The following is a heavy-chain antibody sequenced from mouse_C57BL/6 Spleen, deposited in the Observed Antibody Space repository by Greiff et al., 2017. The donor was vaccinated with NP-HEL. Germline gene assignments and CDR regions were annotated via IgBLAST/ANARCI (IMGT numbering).Heavy chain of an antibody. V-gene: IGHV1-47*01. Sequence: QVQLKESGAELVKPGASVKMSCKASGYTFTTYPIEWMKQNHGKSLEWIGNFHPYNDDTKYNEKFKGKATLTVEKSSSTVYLELSRLTSDDSAVYYCARGYDYPYYYAMDYWGQGTSVTVSS. CDR3: ARGYDYPYYYAMDY. CDR1: GYTFTTYP. CDR2: FHPYNDDT. D-gene: IGHD2-4*01. J-gene: IGHJ4*01.